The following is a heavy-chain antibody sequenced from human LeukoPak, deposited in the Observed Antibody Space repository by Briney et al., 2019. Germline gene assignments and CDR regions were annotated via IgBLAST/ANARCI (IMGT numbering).Heavy chain of an antibody. CDR1: GFTFNTYA. J-gene: IGHJ6*02. V-gene: IGHV3-23*01. Sequence: GGSLSPSGTVSGFTFNTYAMTWVRQAPGKGLDWVSSISGNGDDTYHADSVKGRFTVSRDNSKNTLYLQMNSLRAEDTAVFYCARTIAQYTNSWLYYYYGMDVWGQGTTVTVSS. D-gene: IGHD6-13*01. CDR3: ARTIAQYTNSWLYYYYGMDV. CDR2: ISGNGDDT.